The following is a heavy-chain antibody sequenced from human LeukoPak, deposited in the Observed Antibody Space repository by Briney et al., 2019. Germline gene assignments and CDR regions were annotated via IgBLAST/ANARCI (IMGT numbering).Heavy chain of an antibody. J-gene: IGHJ3*01. Sequence: GGSLRFSCLASGFTFSNTWMNWVRQAPGKGLEWVARIRSKRDGGTTDYAAPVKGRFTISRDDSKNTMYLQMNSLKAEDTAVYYCARDWYYAFDFWGQGTMVTVSS. CDR3: ARDWYYAFDF. CDR1: GFTFSNTW. D-gene: IGHD2-21*02. V-gene: IGHV3-15*07. CDR2: IRSKRDGGTT.